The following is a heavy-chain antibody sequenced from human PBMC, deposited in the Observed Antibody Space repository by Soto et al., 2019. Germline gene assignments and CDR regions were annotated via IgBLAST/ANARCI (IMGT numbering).Heavy chain of an antibody. V-gene: IGHV4-59*11. Sequence: SETLSLTCTVSNGSISSHYWSWIRQPPGKGLEWIGYIYSSGSTIYSPSLESRVTISVDTSKNQFSLKLSSVTAADTAVYYCARLRTTFDIWGQGTLVTVSS. CDR1: NGSISSHY. CDR2: IYSSGST. CDR3: ARLRTTFDI. D-gene: IGHD3-10*01. J-gene: IGHJ3*02.